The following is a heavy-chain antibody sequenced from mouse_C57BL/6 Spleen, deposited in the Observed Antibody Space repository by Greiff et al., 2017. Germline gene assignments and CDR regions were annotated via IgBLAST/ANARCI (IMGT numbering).Heavy chain of an antibody. V-gene: IGHV1-50*01. J-gene: IGHJ2*01. Sequence: QVQLQQPGAELVKPGASVKLSCKASGYTFTSYWMQWVKQRPGQGLEWIGEIDPSDSYTNYNQKFKGKATLTVDTFSSTAYMQLSSLTSEDSAVYYCARDGGSYKGYWGQGTTLTVSS. D-gene: IGHD1-1*02. CDR1: GYTFTSYW. CDR3: ARDGGSYKGY. CDR2: IDPSDSYT.